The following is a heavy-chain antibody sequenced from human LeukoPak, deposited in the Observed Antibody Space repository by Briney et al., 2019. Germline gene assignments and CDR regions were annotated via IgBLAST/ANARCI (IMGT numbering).Heavy chain of an antibody. J-gene: IGHJ3*02. CDR2: IWYDGSNK. CDR3: ARMAGSYYYDSSGPRNDAFDI. V-gene: IGHV3-33*01. Sequence: GGSLRLSCAASGFTFSSYGMHWVRQAPGKGLEWVAVIWYDGSNKYYADSVKGRFTISRDNSKNTLYLQMNSLRAEDTAVHYCARMAGSYYYDSSGPRNDAFDIWGQGTMVTVSS. D-gene: IGHD3-22*01. CDR1: GFTFSSYG.